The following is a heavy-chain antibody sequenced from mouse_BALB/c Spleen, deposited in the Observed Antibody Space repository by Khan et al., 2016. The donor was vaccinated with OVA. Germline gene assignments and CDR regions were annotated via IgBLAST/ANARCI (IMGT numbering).Heavy chain of an antibody. CDR1: GFSLTNYG. Sequence: VKLLESGPGLVAPSQSLSITCTISGFSLTNYGIHWVRQPPGKGLEWLVVIWSDGSTTYNSALKSRLTINKDNSKSQVFLKINSLQTDDTAVYFCARQPYYHYNIMDYWGQGTSVTVSS. CDR3: ARQPYYHYNIMDY. D-gene: IGHD2-10*01. V-gene: IGHV2-6-1*01. J-gene: IGHJ4*01. CDR2: IWSDGST.